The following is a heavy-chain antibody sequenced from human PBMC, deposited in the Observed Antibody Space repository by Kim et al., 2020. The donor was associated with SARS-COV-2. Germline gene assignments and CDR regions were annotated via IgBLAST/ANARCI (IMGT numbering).Heavy chain of an antibody. CDR1: GFTFSSYA. CDR3: AKNSGSGNPFYYHMDV. V-gene: IGHV3-23*01. CDR2: ISGNGRST. Sequence: GGSLRLSCAASGFTFSSYAITWVRQAPGKGLEYVSVISGNGRSTYYADSVEGRFTISRDNSKNTLFLQMNSLRVEDTAVYYSAKNSGSGNPFYYHMDVWGQGTTVTVSS. D-gene: IGHD3-10*01. J-gene: IGHJ6*02.